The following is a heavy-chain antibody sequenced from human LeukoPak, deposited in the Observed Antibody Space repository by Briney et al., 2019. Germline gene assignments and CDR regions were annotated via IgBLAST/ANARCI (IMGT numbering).Heavy chain of an antibody. CDR1: GFTLSSST. V-gene: IGHV3-23*01. D-gene: IGHD3-9*01. J-gene: IGHJ3*02. CDR2: INSGGGTT. CDR3: ARDRLRYFDWSHDAFDI. Sequence: GGSLRLSCAASGFTLSSSTMSWLRQAPGKGLEWVSAINSGGGTTSAESVKGRFTISRDNSKNTLYLQMNSLRAEDTAVYYCARDRLRYFDWSHDAFDIWGQGTMVTVSS.